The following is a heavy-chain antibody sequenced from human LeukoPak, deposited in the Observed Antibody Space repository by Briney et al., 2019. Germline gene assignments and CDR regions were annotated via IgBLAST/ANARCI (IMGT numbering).Heavy chain of an antibody. V-gene: IGHV1-2*02. CDR2: INPNSCGT. D-gene: IGHD1-26*01. J-gene: IGHJ4*02. CDR3: ARDLLGQNYFDY. Sequence: ASVTVSCKASGYTFTGYYIHWVRQAPGQGLEWMGWINPNSCGTNYAQKFQGRVTMTRDTSISKAYMELSRLRSDDTAVYYCARDLLGQNYFDYWGQGTLVTIS. CDR1: GYTFTGYY.